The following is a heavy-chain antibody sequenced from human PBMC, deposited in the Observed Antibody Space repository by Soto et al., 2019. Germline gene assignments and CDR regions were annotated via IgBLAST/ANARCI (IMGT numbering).Heavy chain of an antibody. D-gene: IGHD3-22*01. V-gene: IGHV3-7*03. Sequence: EVQLVDSGGGLVHPGGSLRLSCAASGFTFSNFWMTWVRQAPGKGLEWVANIKEDGSRTYYVDSVKGRFTISRDNAENSLYLQMNSLRAEDTAVYYCAQGGYSSDYTYYFDYWGQGTLVTVSS. CDR3: AQGGYSSDYTYYFDY. J-gene: IGHJ4*02. CDR2: IKEDGSRT. CDR1: GFTFSNFW.